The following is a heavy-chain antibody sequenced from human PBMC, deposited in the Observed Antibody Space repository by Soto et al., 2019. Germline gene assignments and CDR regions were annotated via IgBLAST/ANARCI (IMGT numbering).Heavy chain of an antibody. Sequence: QVQLQESGPGLVKPSGTLSLTCAVSGGSISSSDWWSCVRQPPAKGLEWIGEIIHSGSTYYNMSLKSRVTISVDKSNNLLSLRLTSMTAADTAVYYCARVGYSYGHGFDYWGQGTLVTVSS. J-gene: IGHJ4*02. CDR3: ARVGYSYGHGFDY. CDR2: IIHSGST. CDR1: GGSISSSDW. V-gene: IGHV4-4*02. D-gene: IGHD3-10*01.